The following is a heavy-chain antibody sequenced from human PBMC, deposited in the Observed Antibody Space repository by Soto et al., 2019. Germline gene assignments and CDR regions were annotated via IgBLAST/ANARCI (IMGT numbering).Heavy chain of an antibody. CDR2: IYYSGST. CDR1: GGSISSYY. Sequence: SETLSLTCTVSGGSISSYYWSWIRQPPGKGLEWIGHIYYSGSTNYNPSLKSRVTISVDTSKNQFSLKLSSVTAADTAVYYCARSQRNILTGYYRGDYYYGMDVWGQGTTVTVSS. D-gene: IGHD3-9*01. CDR3: ARSQRNILTGYYRGDYYYGMDV. J-gene: IGHJ6*02. V-gene: IGHV4-59*01.